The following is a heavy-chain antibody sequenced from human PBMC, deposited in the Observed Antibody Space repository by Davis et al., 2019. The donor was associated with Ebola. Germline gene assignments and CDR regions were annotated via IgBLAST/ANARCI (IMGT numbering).Heavy chain of an antibody. J-gene: IGHJ2*01. V-gene: IGHV3-48*01. CDR1: GFTFSSYS. CDR2: ISSSSSTI. Sequence: PGGSLRLSCAASGFTFSSYSMNWVRQAPGKGLEWVSYISSSSSTIYYADSVKGRFTISRDNAKNSLYLQMNSLRAEDTAVYYCAREDSSSWYESFRVLGYWYFDLWGRGTLVTVSS. CDR3: AREDSSSWYESFRVLGYWYFDL. D-gene: IGHD6-13*01.